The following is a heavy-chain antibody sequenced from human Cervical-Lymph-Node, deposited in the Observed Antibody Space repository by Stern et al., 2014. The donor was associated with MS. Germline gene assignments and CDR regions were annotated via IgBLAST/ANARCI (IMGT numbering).Heavy chain of an antibody. V-gene: IGHV4-30-4*01. Sequence: QVQLQESGPGLVKPSQTLSLTCTVSGGSISSGDYYWSWIRQPPGKGLEWIGYSYYSGITYYDPSLKSRVTISVDASKTQFSLKLSSVTAADTAVYYCASGNEDGPVRRWFDPWGQGTLVTVSS. CDR2: SYYSGIT. D-gene: IGHD5-24*01. CDR1: GGSISSGDYY. CDR3: ASGNEDGPVRRWFDP. J-gene: IGHJ5*02.